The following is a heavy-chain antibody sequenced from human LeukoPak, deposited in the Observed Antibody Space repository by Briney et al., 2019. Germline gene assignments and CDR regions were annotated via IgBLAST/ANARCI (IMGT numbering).Heavy chain of an antibody. J-gene: IGHJ4*02. V-gene: IGHV3-73*01. Sequence: GGSLRLSCAASGFTFSGSAMHWVRQASGKGRGWVGRIRSKANSYATAYAASVKGRFTISRDDSKNTAYLQMNSLKTEDTAVYYCTRHFDVVVVAATPEFDYWGQGTLVTVSS. CDR3: TRHFDVVVVAATPEFDY. CDR1: GFTFSGSA. CDR2: IRSKANSYAT. D-gene: IGHD2-15*01.